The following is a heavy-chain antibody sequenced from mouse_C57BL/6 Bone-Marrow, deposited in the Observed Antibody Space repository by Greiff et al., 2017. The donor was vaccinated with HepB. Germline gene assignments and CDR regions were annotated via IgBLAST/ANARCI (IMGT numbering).Heavy chain of an antibody. CDR1: GYTFTSYG. CDR3: ARWDTTVVGAMDY. D-gene: IGHD1-1*01. Sequence: VKLQESGAELARPGASVKLSCKASGYTFTSYGISWVKQRTGQGLEWIGEIYPRSGNTYYNEKFKGKATLTADKSSSTAYMELRSLTSEDSAVYFCARWDTTVVGAMDYWGQGTSVTVSS. V-gene: IGHV1-81*01. J-gene: IGHJ4*01. CDR2: IYPRSGNT.